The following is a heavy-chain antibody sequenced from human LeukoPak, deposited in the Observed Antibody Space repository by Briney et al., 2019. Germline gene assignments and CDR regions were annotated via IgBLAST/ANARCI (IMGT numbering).Heavy chain of an antibody. D-gene: IGHD4-17*01. J-gene: IGHJ4*02. CDR3: AKDEAYGDYWSVSGIDY. V-gene: IGHV3-23*01. CDR2: VSGSGHST. Sequence: GGSLRLSCAASGFTFSIYAMSWVRQAPGKGLEWVSTVSGSGHSTFYADSVKGRFTISRDNSKNTLYLQMNSLRAEDTAVYYCAKDEAYGDYWSVSGIDYWGQGTLVTVSS. CDR1: GFTFSIYA.